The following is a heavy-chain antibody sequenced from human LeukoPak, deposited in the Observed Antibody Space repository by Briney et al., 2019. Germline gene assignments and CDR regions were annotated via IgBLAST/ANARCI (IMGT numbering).Heavy chain of an antibody. D-gene: IGHD2-15*01. CDR2: INPNSGGT. CDR3: ARDGYGVVAATWWFDP. V-gene: IGHV1-2*02. Sequence: ASVKVSCKASGYTFTGYYMHWVRQAPGQGLEWMGWINPNSGGTNYAQKFQGRVTMTRDTSISTAYMELSRLRSDDTAVYYCARDGYGVVAATWWFDPWGQGTLVTVSS. CDR1: GYTFTGYY. J-gene: IGHJ5*02.